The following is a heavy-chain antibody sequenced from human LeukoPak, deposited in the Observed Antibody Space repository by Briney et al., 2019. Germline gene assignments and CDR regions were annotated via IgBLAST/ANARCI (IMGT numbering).Heavy chain of an antibody. Sequence: PSETLSLTCTVSGGSLSPYYWSWFRQPAGKGLEWIGRIYTSGNTNYNPSLKSRVTISVGTSKNQFSLNLSSVTAADTAVYYCARGYPLYFGTSNCFDPWGQGTLVTVSS. V-gene: IGHV4-4*07. D-gene: IGHD3-16*01. J-gene: IGHJ5*02. CDR3: ARGYPLYFGTSNCFDP. CDR2: IYTSGNT. CDR1: GGSLSPYY.